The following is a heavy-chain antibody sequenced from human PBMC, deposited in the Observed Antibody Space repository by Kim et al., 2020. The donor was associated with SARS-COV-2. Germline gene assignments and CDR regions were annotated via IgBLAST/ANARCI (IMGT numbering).Heavy chain of an antibody. Sequence: SETLSLTCTVSGGSISSGGYYWSWIRQHPGKGLEWIGYIYYSGSTYYNPSLKSRVTISVDTSKNQFSLKLSSVTAADTAVYYCARGDIVVVPAAIDYYYYYGMDVWGQGTTVTVSS. J-gene: IGHJ6*02. CDR2: IYYSGST. V-gene: IGHV4-31*03. CDR1: GGSISSGGYY. D-gene: IGHD2-2*02. CDR3: ARGDIVVVPAAIDYYYYYGMDV.